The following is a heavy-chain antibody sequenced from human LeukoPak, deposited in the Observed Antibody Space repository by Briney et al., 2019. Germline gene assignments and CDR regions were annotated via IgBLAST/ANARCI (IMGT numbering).Heavy chain of an antibody. D-gene: IGHD6-13*01. V-gene: IGHV1-69*05. J-gene: IGHJ4*02. Sequence: GASVKLSCKASGGTFSSYAISWVRQAPGQGLEWMGGVIPIFGTANYAQKFQGRVTITTDESTSTAYMELSSLRSEDTAVYYCARYSYSSSWYHPFDYWGRGTRVTVSS. CDR3: ARYSYSSSWYHPFDY. CDR1: GGTFSSYA. CDR2: VIPIFGTA.